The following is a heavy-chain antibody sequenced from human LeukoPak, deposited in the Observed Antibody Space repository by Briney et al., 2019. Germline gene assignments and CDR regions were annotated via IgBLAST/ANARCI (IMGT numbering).Heavy chain of an antibody. Sequence: GGSLRLSCAASGFTFSSYAMSWVRQAPGKGLEWVSTISGSGGNTYYADSVKGRFTISRDNSKNTLYLQMNSLRAEDTAVYYCAKDLFRERGCYFDYWGQGTLVTVSS. V-gene: IGHV3-23*01. J-gene: IGHJ4*02. D-gene: IGHD2-21*01. CDR3: AKDLFRERGCYFDY. CDR1: GFTFSSYA. CDR2: ISGSGGNT.